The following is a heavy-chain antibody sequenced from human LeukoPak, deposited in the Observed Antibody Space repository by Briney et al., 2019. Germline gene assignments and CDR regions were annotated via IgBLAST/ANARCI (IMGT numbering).Heavy chain of an antibody. Sequence: SETLSLTCAVYGGSFSGYYWSWIRQPPGKGLEWIGEINHSGSTNYNPSLKSRVTISVDTSKNQLSLKLSSVTAADTAVYYCARLTSSSWYVNIDYWGQGTLVTVSS. V-gene: IGHV4-34*01. D-gene: IGHD6-13*01. CDR2: INHSGST. J-gene: IGHJ4*02. CDR3: ARLTSSSWYVNIDY. CDR1: GGSFSGYY.